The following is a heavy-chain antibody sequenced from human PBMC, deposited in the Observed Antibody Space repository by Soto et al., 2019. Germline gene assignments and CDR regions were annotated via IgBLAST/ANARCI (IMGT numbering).Heavy chain of an antibody. Sequence: QVQLVQSGAEVKKPGSSVKVSCKASGGTFSSYAISWVRQAPGQGLEWMGGIIPIFGTANYAQKFQGRVTITADKSTSTAYMELSSLRSEDTAVYYCAREYSSSSGYYCYYGMDVWGQGTTVTVSS. D-gene: IGHD6-6*01. CDR2: IIPIFGTA. V-gene: IGHV1-69*06. J-gene: IGHJ6*02. CDR3: AREYSSSSGYYCYYGMDV. CDR1: GGTFSSYA.